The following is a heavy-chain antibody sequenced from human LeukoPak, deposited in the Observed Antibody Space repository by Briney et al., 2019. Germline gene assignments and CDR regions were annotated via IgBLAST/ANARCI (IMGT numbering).Heavy chain of an antibody. D-gene: IGHD5-18*01. CDR1: GFTFSSYA. V-gene: IGHV3-30-3*01. CDR2: ISYDGSNK. CDR3: ARDPRKNSYVPYYYYYYGMDV. Sequence: PGGSLRLSCAASGFTFSSYAMHWVRQAPGKGLEWVAVISYDGSNKYYADSEKGRFTIPRDNSKNTLYLQMNSLRAEDTAVYYCARDPRKNSYVPYYYYYYGMDVWGKGTTVTVSS. J-gene: IGHJ6*04.